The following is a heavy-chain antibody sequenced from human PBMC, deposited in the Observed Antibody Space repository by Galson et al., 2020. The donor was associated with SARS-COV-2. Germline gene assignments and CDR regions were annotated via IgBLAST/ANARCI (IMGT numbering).Heavy chain of an antibody. CDR1: GGSISSGGYY. J-gene: IGHJ4*02. V-gene: IGHV4-31*03. Sequence: SETLSLTCTVSGGSISSGGYYWSGIRQHPGKGLEWIGYIYYSGGTYYNPSLKSRVTISVDTSKNQFSLKLSSVTAADTAVYYCAREVGTMVRGSYYIPRYFDYWGQGTLVTVSS. D-gene: IGHD3-10*01. CDR2: IYYSGGT. CDR3: AREVGTMVRGSYYIPRYFDY.